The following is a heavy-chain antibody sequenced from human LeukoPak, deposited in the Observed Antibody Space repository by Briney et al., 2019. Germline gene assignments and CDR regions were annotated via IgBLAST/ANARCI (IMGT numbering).Heavy chain of an antibody. CDR1: GFTFSSYG. D-gene: IGHD4-11*01. Sequence: PGGSLRLSCAASGFTFSSYGMHWVRQAPGRGLEWVAFIRYDGSNKYYADSVKGRFTISRDNSKNTLYLQMNSLRAEDTAVYYCAQDQSLHGYSNSGFDYWGQGTLVTVSS. CDR3: AQDQSLHGYSNSGFDY. V-gene: IGHV3-30*02. CDR2: IRYDGSNK. J-gene: IGHJ4*02.